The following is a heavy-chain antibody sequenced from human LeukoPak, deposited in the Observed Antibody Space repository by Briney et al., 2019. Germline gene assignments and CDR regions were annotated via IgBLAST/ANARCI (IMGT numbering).Heavy chain of an antibody. CDR2: INHSGST. V-gene: IGHV4-34*01. D-gene: IGHD6-6*01. J-gene: IGHJ6*03. Sequence: SETLSLTCAVYGGSFSGYYWSWIRQPPGKGLEWIGEINHSGSTNYNPSLKSRVTISVDTSKNQFSLKLSSVTAAGTAVYYCARVRHIAARPIYYYFMDVWGKGTTVTVSS. CDR3: ARVRHIAARPIYYYFMDV. CDR1: GGSFSGYY.